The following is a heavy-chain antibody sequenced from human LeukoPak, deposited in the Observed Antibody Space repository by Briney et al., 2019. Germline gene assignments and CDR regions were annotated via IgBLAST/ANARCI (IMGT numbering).Heavy chain of an antibody. J-gene: IGHJ3*02. CDR3: ARVPYYYDSSGQGI. D-gene: IGHD3-22*01. CDR1: GGSISSGGYY. CDR2: IYYSGST. V-gene: IGHV4-31*03. Sequence: SETLSLTCTVSGGSISSGGYYWSWIRQHPGKGLEWIGYIYYSGSTYYNPSLKSRVTMSVDTSKNQFSLKLSSVTAADTAVYYCARVPYYYDSSGQGIWGQGTMVTVSS.